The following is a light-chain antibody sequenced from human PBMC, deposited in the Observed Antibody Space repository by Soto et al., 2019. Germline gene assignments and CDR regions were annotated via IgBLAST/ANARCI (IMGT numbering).Light chain of an antibody. J-gene: IGKJ4*01. Sequence: VLTQSPATLSLSPGDRATLSCRASQSVFGYLAWYQHKPGQAPRLLIYDAYKRATGVPARFSGSGSETALTLIITSLEPEDFAVYYCQQRSDSPPLTFGGGTRVEIK. V-gene: IGKV3-11*01. CDR1: QSVFGY. CDR2: DAY. CDR3: QQRSDSPPLT.